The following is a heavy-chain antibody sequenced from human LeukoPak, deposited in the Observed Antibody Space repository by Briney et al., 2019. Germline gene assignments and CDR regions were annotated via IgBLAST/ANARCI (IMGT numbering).Heavy chain of an antibody. Sequence: GGSLRLSCAASGFTLSYYGMHWVRQAPGKGLEWVAVIWYDGTNKYYADSVKGRFTISRDNSKNTLYLQMNSLRAEDTAVYYCARIGGDRHPIEYWGQGTLVTVSS. CDR2: IWYDGTNK. V-gene: IGHV3-33*08. CDR3: ARIGGDRHPIEY. CDR1: GFTLSYYG. J-gene: IGHJ4*02. D-gene: IGHD2-21*02.